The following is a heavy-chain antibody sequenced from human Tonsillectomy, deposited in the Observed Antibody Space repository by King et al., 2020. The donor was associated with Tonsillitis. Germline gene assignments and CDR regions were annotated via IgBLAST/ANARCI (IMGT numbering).Heavy chain of an antibody. J-gene: IGHJ3*02. Sequence: QLVQSGGGLVKPGGSLRLSCAASGFTFRSYSMDWVRQAPGKGLEWVSSISSSGNYIYYADSVKGRFTISRDNAKSTLFLQMNSLRAEDTAVYYCARVPPEKSDAFDIWGQGTMVSVSS. CDR3: ARVPPEKSDAFDI. V-gene: IGHV3-21*06. CDR1: GFTFRSYS. CDR2: ISSSGNYI.